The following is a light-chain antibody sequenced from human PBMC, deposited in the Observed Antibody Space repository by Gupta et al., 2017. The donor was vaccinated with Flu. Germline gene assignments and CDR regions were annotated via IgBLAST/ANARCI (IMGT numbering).Light chain of an antibody. CDR1: QSISSW. J-gene: IGKJ1*01. V-gene: IGKV1-5*03. CDR2: EAS. Sequence: DIQMTQSPSTLSASVGDRVTITCRASQSISSWLAWYQQKPGKAPKVLIYEASTLKSGVPKRFSGRASATEWTLTSSIRQADDFATYYVQHDNEYWTFGQGTKVEVK. CDR3: QHDNEYWT.